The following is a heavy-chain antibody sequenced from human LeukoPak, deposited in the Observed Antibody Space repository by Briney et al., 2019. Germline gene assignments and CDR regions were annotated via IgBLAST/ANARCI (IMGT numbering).Heavy chain of an antibody. Sequence: GGSLRLSCAASGFTFSSYAMSWVRQAPGKGLEWVSAISGSGGSTYCADSVKGRFTISRDNSKNTLYLQMNSLRAEDTAVYYCASLDYYDSSGYSFWGQGTLVTVSS. CDR3: ASLDYYDSSGYSF. CDR2: ISGSGGST. V-gene: IGHV3-23*01. D-gene: IGHD3-22*01. J-gene: IGHJ4*02. CDR1: GFTFSSYA.